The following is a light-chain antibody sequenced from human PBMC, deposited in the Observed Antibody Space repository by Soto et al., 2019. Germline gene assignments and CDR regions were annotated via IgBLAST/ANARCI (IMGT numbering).Light chain of an antibody. CDR1: SGDVGAYNY. CDR3: CSYADSNTYV. J-gene: IGLJ1*01. V-gene: IGLV2-11*01. CDR2: DVR. Sequence: QSALTQPRSVSGSPGQSVTISCTGTSGDVGAYNYVSWYQQHPGKVPQLMIYDVRKRPSGVPDRFSGSKSGNTASLTISGLQAEDEADYYCCSYADSNTYVFGTGTKLTVL.